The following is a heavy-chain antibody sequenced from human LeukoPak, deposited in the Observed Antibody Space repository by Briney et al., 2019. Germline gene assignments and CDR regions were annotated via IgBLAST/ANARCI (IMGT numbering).Heavy chain of an antibody. D-gene: IGHD2-8*01. J-gene: IGHJ5*02. V-gene: IGHV3-23*01. Sequence: GGSLRLSCAASGFTFSSYAMSWVRQAPGKGLEWVSAISGSGGSTYYADSVKGRFTISRDNFKNTLYLQMNSLRAEDTAVYYCARDIVLMVYDDGFDPWGQGTLVTVSS. CDR2: ISGSGGST. CDR3: ARDIVLMVYDDGFDP. CDR1: GFTFSSYA.